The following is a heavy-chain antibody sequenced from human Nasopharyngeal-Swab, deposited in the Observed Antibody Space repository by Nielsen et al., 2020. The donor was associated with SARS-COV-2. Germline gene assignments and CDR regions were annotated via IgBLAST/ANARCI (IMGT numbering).Heavy chain of an antibody. CDR3: AKDPRNTAMVNYFDY. D-gene: IGHD5-18*01. Sequence: GGSLRLSCAASGFTFSSYAMSWVRQAPGKGLEWVSAISGSGGSTYYADSVKGRFTTSRDNSKNTLYLQMNSLRAEDTAVYYCAKDPRNTAMVNYFDYWGQGTLVTVSS. J-gene: IGHJ4*02. V-gene: IGHV3-23*01. CDR2: ISGSGGST. CDR1: GFTFSSYA.